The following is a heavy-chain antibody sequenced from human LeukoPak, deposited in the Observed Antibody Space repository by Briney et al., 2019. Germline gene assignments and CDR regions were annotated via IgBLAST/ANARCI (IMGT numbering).Heavy chain of an antibody. CDR1: GLTFSSYS. Sequence: PGGSLRLSCAASGLTFSSYSMNWVRQAPGKGLEWVSYISSSSSIISYADSVKGRFTISRDDAKNSLYLQMNSLRAEDTAVYYCARARGIDLESRGLDYWGQGTLVTVSS. CDR3: ARARGIDLESRGLDY. CDR2: ISSSSSII. J-gene: IGHJ4*02. V-gene: IGHV3-48*04. D-gene: IGHD3-10*01.